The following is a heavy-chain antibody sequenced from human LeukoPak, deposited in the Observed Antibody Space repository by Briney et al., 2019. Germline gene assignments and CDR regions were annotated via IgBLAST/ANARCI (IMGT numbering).Heavy chain of an antibody. CDR1: GFTFSSYA. CDR2: ISYDGSNK. V-gene: IGHV3-30-3*01. J-gene: IGHJ4*02. Sequence: GGSLRLSCAASGFTFSSYAMHWVRQAPGKGLEWVAVISYDGSNKYYADSVKGRFTISRDNSKNALYLQMNSLRAEDTAVYYCAKGFASGTLFGLFHYWGQGTLVTVSS. D-gene: IGHD3-10*01. CDR3: AKGFASGTLFGLFHY.